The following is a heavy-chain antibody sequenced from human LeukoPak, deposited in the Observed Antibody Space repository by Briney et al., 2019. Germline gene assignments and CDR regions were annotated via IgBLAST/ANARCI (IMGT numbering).Heavy chain of an antibody. Sequence: GGSLRLSCVASGFIFSNYGVDWVRQAPGRGLEWVAVIWYDGSRKYYADSVKGRFTISRDNSKNTLYLQMNSLRVEHTAVYYCARADCSSSSCPSKFDYWGQGTLVTVSS. J-gene: IGHJ4*02. D-gene: IGHD2-2*01. CDR2: IWYDGSRK. V-gene: IGHV3-33*01. CDR1: GFIFSNYG. CDR3: ARADCSSSSCPSKFDY.